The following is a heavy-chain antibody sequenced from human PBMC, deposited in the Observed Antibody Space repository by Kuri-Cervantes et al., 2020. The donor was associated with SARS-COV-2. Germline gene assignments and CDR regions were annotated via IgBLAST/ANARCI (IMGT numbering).Heavy chain of an antibody. CDR3: AREGGDGYTTFSAFNY. D-gene: IGHD2/OR15-2a*01. CDR1: GFTFSSYA. V-gene: IGHV3-30*02. CDR2: IQYDGGNE. J-gene: IGHJ4*02. Sequence: GGSLRLSCEGSGFTFSSYALHWVCQAPGKGLEWVAFIQYDGGNEYSTESVKGRFTISRDNSRNTLYLQMSRLRPEDTAVYYCAREGGDGYTTFSAFNYWGQGTLVTVSS.